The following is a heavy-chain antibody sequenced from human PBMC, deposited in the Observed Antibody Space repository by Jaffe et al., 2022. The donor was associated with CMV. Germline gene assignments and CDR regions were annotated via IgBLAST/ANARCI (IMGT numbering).Heavy chain of an antibody. CDR1: GYTFTDHY. J-gene: IGHJ3*02. Sequence: QVQLVQSGAEMKKSGASVKVSCKASGYTFTDHYIHWLRQAPGQGLEWMGCINPNSGGTEYAQNFQGRGTMTRDTSISTVYMEVRGLTSDDTAVYYCARSSPVTATTRSPFEIWGQGTLVTVSS. CDR2: INPNSGGT. V-gene: IGHV1-2*02. CDR3: ARSSPVTATTRSPFEI. D-gene: IGHD1-20*01.